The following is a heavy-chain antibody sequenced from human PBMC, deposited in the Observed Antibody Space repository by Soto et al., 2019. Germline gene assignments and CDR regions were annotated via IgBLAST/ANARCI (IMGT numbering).Heavy chain of an antibody. CDR1: GGTFSNYA. V-gene: IGHV1-69*01. CDR2: IIPIFGTT. CDR3: ARGNVDTDMVIGAFDI. Sequence: QVQLVQSGAEVKKPGSSVKVSCKASGGTFSNYAISWVRQAPGQGLEWMGGIIPIFGTTNYAQKFQGRVTITADEPTSTADMEMSSLRSEDTAVYYCARGNVDTDMVIGAFDIWGQGTMVTVSS. D-gene: IGHD5-18*01. J-gene: IGHJ3*02.